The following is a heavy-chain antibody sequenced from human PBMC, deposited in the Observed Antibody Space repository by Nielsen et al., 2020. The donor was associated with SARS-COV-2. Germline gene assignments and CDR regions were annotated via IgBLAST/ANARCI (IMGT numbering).Heavy chain of an antibody. CDR2: IRYDGSNK. CDR1: GFTFSSYG. D-gene: IGHD3-22*01. Sequence: GGSLRLPCAASGFTFSSYGMHWVRQAPGKGLEWVAFIRYDGSNKYYADSVKGRFTISRDNSKNTLYLQMNSLRAEDTAVYYCAKDIPTPRVAGDYYDSSGSKVATRNDYWGQGTLVTVSS. CDR3: AKDIPTPRVAGDYYDSSGSKVATRNDY. J-gene: IGHJ4*02. V-gene: IGHV3-30*02.